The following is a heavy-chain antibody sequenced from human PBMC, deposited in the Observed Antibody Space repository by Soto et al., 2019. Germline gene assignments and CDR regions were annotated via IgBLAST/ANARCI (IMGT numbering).Heavy chain of an antibody. CDR2: ISAYNGNT. D-gene: IGHD6-13*01. J-gene: IGHJ6*02. Sequence: QVQLVQSGAEVKTPGASVKVSCKASGYTFTSYGISWVRQAPGQGLEWMGWISAYNGNTNYAQKLQGRVTMTTDTSTSTAYMELRSLRSDDTAVYYCASFSIAATDPYGMDVWGQGTTVTVSS. CDR1: GYTFTSYG. V-gene: IGHV1-18*01. CDR3: ASFSIAATDPYGMDV.